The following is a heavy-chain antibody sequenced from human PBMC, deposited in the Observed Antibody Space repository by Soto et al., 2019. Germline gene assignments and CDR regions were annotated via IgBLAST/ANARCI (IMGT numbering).Heavy chain of an antibody. CDR1: GFTFSSYW. V-gene: IGHV3-74*01. CDR3: TTVFDF. CDR2: IDSEGSST. J-gene: IGHJ4*02. Sequence: PGGSLRLSCAASGFTFSSYWMHWVRQAPGKGLVWVSRIDSEGSSTSYADSVKGRFTISRDNVNNTLFLQMNSLRAEDTAVYYCTTVFDFWGQGALVTVSS.